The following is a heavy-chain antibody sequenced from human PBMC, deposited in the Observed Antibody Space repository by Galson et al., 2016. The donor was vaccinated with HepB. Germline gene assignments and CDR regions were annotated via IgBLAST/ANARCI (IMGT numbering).Heavy chain of an antibody. V-gene: IGHV4-59*01. CDR3: ARGTTFTWGNAFDI. CDR1: GDSTSSSY. Sequence: SETLSLTCNVSGDSTSSSYWSWIRQPPGKGLEWIGYIHYSGSTNYNPSLKSRVTISVDTSKNQFSLKLSSVTAADTAMYYCARGTTFTWGNAFDIWGQGTMVTVSS. CDR2: IHYSGST. D-gene: IGHD3-16*01. J-gene: IGHJ3*02.